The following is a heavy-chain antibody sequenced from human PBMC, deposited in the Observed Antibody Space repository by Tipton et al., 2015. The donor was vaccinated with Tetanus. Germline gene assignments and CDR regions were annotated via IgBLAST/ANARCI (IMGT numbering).Heavy chain of an antibody. Sequence: TLSLTCSVSGDSGSRHYWSWIRQPPGKALEWIGDIFYSGNSISNPSFRSRVTISVDTSKNQFSLKLSSVTAADTAVYYCARVSYRFPIDYGMDVWGQGTTVTVSS. CDR1: GDSGSRHY. D-gene: IGHD5-18*01. CDR3: ARVSYRFPIDYGMDV. J-gene: IGHJ6*02. CDR2: IFYSGNS. V-gene: IGHV4-59*02.